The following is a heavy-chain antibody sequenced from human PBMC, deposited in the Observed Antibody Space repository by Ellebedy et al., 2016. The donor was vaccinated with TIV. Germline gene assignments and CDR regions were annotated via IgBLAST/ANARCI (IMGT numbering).Heavy chain of an antibody. Sequence: GESLKISCAASGFTFSTYAMSWVRQAPGKGLEWVSGISGRGYSTYYADSVKGRFTVSRDNSKNTVYLQMNSLRAEETAVYYCARDVGLRYFDYWGQGTLVIVSS. CDR3: ARDVGLRYFDY. V-gene: IGHV3-23*01. J-gene: IGHJ4*02. D-gene: IGHD5-18*01. CDR2: ISGRGYST. CDR1: GFTFSTYA.